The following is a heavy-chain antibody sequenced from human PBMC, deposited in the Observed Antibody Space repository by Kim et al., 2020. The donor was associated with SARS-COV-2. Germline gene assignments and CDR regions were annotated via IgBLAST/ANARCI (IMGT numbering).Heavy chain of an antibody. V-gene: IGHV3-30*02. CDR3: AKDAVGFRTIQSYYMDV. J-gene: IGHJ6*03. Sequence: VKGRFTISRDNSKNTLYLQMNSLRAEDTAVYYCAKDAVGFRTIQSYYMDVWGKGTTVTVSS. D-gene: IGHD6-25*01.